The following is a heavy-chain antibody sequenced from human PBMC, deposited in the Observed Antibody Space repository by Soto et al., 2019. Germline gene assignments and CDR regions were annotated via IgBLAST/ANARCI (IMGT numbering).Heavy chain of an antibody. CDR2: TYYRSKWYN. V-gene: IGHV6-1*01. CDR3: ARDYGDPWQNYDGMDV. Sequence: PSQTLSLTCAISGDSVSSNSAAWDWIRQSPSRDLEWLGRTYYRSKWYNDYAVSVKSRITINPDTSKNQFSLQLNSVTPEYTAVYYCARDYGDPWQNYDGMDVWGKGTTVTVSS. J-gene: IGHJ6*04. CDR1: GDSVSSNSAA. D-gene: IGHD4-17*01.